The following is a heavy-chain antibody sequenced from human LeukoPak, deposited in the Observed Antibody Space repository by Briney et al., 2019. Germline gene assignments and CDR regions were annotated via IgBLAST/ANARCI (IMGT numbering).Heavy chain of an antibody. V-gene: IGHV1-8*01. CDR1: GYTFTSYD. D-gene: IGHD2-2*01. CDR2: MNPNSGNT. Sequence: ASVKVSGKASGYTFTSYDINWVRQATGQGLEWMGWMNPNSGNTGYAQKFQGRVTMTRNTSISTAYMELSSLRSEDTAVYYCASLFCSSTSCSYHWFDPWGQGTLVTVSS. J-gene: IGHJ5*02. CDR3: ASLFCSSTSCSYHWFDP.